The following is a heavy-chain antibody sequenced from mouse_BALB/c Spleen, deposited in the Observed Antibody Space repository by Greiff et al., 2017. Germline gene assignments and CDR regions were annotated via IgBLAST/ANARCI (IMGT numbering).Heavy chain of an antibody. D-gene: IGHD4-1*01. CDR1: GYSFTSYW. V-gene: IGHV1-5*01. CDR2: IYPGNSDT. Sequence: EVQGVESGTVLARPGASVKMSCKASGYSFTSYWMHWVKQRPGQGLEWIGAIYPGNSDTSYNQKFKGKAKLTAVPSASPAYMELTSLTNEDSAVYFCTINWDADYFDDWGQGTTLTVAS. J-gene: IGHJ2*01. CDR3: TINWDADYFDD.